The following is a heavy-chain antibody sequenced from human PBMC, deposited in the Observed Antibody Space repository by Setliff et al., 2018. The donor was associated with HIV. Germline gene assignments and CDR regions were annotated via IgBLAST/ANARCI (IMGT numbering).Heavy chain of an antibody. Sequence: PSETLSLTCTVSGGSISSYYWSWIRQPPGKGLEWIGYIYCSGSTNYNPSLKSRVTISVDTSKNQFSLKLSSVTAADTAVYYCARNPCSGGSCPDAFDTWGQGTMVTVSS. CDR3: ARNPCSGGSCPDAFDT. J-gene: IGHJ3*02. D-gene: IGHD2-15*01. V-gene: IGHV4-59*01. CDR1: GGSISSYY. CDR2: IYCSGST.